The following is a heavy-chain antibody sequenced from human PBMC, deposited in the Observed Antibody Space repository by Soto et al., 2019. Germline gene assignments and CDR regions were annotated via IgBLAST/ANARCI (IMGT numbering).Heavy chain of an antibody. J-gene: IGHJ5*02. D-gene: IGHD6-19*01. CDR2: ISYDASTQ. CDR1: GFNLGNYD. V-gene: IGHV3-30*01. Sequence: PGGSLRLSCTASGFNLGNYDVHWVRQAPGEGLKWVAVISYDASTQYFADSVKGRFTMSRDRSNNTVYVQMNSLRTEDTAIYFCSTQPWLPSHHWGQGTLVTVSS. CDR3: STQPWLPSHH.